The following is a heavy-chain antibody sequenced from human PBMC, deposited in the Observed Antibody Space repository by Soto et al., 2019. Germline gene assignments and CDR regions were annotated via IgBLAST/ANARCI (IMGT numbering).Heavy chain of an antibody. CDR1: GFTFSSYG. V-gene: IGHV3-30*18. CDR3: AKDQDGYDYYSVMAV. J-gene: IGHJ6*02. Sequence: GGSLRLSCAASGFTFSSYGMHWVRQAPGKGLEWVAVISYDGSNKYYADSVKGRFTISRDNSKNTLCLQMNSLRAEDTAVFYFAKDQDGYDYYSVMAVWGQGTTVPVSS. CDR2: ISYDGSNK. D-gene: IGHD2-15*01.